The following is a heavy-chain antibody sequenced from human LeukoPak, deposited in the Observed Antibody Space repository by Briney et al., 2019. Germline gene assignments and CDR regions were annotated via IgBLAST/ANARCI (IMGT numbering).Heavy chain of an antibody. CDR1: GYSFTSYW. Sequence: GESLKISCKGSGYSFTSYWIGWVRQMPGKGLEWMGIIYPGASDTRYSPSFQGQVTISADKSISTAYLQWSSLKASDTAMYYCAKVGSSGYYYSDAFDIWGQGTMVTVSS. CDR3: AKVGSSGYYYSDAFDI. V-gene: IGHV5-51*01. D-gene: IGHD3-22*01. J-gene: IGHJ3*02. CDR2: IYPGASDT.